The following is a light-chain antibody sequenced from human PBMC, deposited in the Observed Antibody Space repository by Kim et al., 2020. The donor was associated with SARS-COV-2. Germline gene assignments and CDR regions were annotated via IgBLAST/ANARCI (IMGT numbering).Light chain of an antibody. Sequence: QSVLTQPPSVSAAPGQKVTISCSGSSSNIGNHHVSWYQQVPGTAPKLLIYDNDNRPSGTPDRFSGSKSGTSATLGITGLQTGDEADYYCQTWDSSLSVVVFGGGTQLTVL. V-gene: IGLV1-51*01. CDR1: SSNIGNHH. J-gene: IGLJ2*01. CDR3: QTWDSSLSVVV. CDR2: DND.